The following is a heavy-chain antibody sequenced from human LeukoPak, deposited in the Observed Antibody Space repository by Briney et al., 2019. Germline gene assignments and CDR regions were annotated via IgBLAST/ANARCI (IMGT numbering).Heavy chain of an antibody. J-gene: IGHJ4*02. V-gene: IGHV4-4*02. CDR3: ARGEEHGSGTVHFDY. CDR1: GASISSSHW. Sequence: SETLSLTCAASGASISSSHWWSWVRQPPRKGLEWIGEIYHGGSTNCNPSLKGRVTISVDRSNNQFSLRLTSVTAADTAVYYCARGEEHGSGTVHFDYWGQGTLVTVSS. CDR2: IYHGGST. D-gene: IGHD3-10*01.